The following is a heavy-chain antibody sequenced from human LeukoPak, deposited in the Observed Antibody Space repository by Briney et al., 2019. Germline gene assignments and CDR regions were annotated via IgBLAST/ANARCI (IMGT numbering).Heavy chain of an antibody. CDR1: GYSFTSYW. D-gene: IGHD1-26*01. V-gene: IGHV5-51*01. Sequence: PGESLKISCKGSGYSFTSYWIGWVRQMPGKGLEWMGIIYPGDSDTGYRPSFQGQVTISADKSISTAYLQWSSLKASDTAMCYCARTRGGSYYPGSAFDIWGQGTMVTVSS. J-gene: IGHJ3*02. CDR3: ARTRGGSYYPGSAFDI. CDR2: IYPGDSDT.